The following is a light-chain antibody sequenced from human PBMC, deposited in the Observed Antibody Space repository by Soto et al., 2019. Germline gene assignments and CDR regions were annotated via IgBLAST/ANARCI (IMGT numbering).Light chain of an antibody. CDR3: CSYPSL. Sequence: QSALTQPRSVSGSPGQSVTISCTGTSSDVGAYNHVSWYQQYPGKAPKLLIYDVTKRPSGVPDRFSGSKSGNTASLTISGLQAEDEADYYCCSYPSLFGGGTQLTVL. J-gene: IGLJ2*01. V-gene: IGLV2-11*01. CDR2: DVT. CDR1: SSDVGAYNH.